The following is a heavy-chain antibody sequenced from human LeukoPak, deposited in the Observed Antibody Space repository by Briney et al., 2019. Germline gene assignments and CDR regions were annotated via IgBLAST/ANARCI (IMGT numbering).Heavy chain of an antibody. Sequence: GGSLRLSCAASGFTFSSYTINWVRQTPGKGLEWVSSISSSSTYIYYAESVKGRFTISRDNAKNSLYLQMNSLRAEDTAVYYCASRVVTATFDAFDIWGQGTMVTVSS. J-gene: IGHJ3*02. CDR2: ISSSSTYI. CDR3: ASRVVTATFDAFDI. V-gene: IGHV3-21*01. CDR1: GFTFSSYT. D-gene: IGHD2-21*02.